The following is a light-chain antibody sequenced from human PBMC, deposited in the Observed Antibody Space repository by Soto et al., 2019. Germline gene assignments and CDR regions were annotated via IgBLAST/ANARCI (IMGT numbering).Light chain of an antibody. V-gene: IGKV3-15*01. Sequence: EVVMTQSPATLSVSPGERATLSCRASQSVSTNLAWYQQKPGQAPRLLIYGASTRATDIAARFSGSGSGTEFTLTISSLQSEDFAVYYCQQYNNWPPFTFGPGTTVDIK. J-gene: IGKJ3*01. CDR3: QQYNNWPPFT. CDR2: GAS. CDR1: QSVSTN.